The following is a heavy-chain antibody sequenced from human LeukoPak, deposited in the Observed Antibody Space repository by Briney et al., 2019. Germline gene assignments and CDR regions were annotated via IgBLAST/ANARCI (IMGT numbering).Heavy chain of an antibody. CDR1: GGSINSGGYY. J-gene: IGHJ5*02. CDR2: IYYSGST. CDR3: ARVPRNLQTIAAAGTMDNWFDP. D-gene: IGHD6-13*01. V-gene: IGHV4-31*03. Sequence: SQTLSLTCTVSGGSINSGGYYWSWIRQHPGKGLEWIGYIYYSGSTYYNPSLKSRVTISADTSKNQFSLKLSSVTAADTAVYYCARVPRNLQTIAAAGTMDNWFDPWGQGTLVTVSS.